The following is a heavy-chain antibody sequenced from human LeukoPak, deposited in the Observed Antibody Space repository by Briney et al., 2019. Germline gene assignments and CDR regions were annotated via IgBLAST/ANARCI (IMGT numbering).Heavy chain of an antibody. CDR3: AKGSSGASYYFDY. CDR1: GFTVSSNY. CDR2: IYSGGTT. Sequence: GGSLRLSCAASGFTVSSNYVSWVRQAPGKGLEWVSVIYSGGTTFSADSVKGRFSVSRDLSKNTLYLQMNSLGAEDTAVYYCAKGSSGASYYFDYWGQGTLVTVSS. V-gene: IGHV3-53*01. D-gene: IGHD3-10*01. J-gene: IGHJ4*02.